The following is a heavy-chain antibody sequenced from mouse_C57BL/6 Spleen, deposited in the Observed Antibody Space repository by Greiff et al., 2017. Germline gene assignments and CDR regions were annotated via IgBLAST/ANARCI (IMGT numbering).Heavy chain of an antibody. D-gene: IGHD2-1*01. CDR1: GFTFTDYY. J-gene: IGHJ4*01. CDR3: VRSGNYEAMDY. V-gene: IGHV7-3*01. CDR2: IRNKANGYTT. Sequence: EVNVVESGGGLVQPGGSLSLSCAASGFTFTDYYMSWVRQPPGKALEWLGFIRNKANGYTTEYSASVKGRFTISRDNSQSILYLQMNALRAEDSATYYCVRSGNYEAMDYWGQGTSVTVSS.